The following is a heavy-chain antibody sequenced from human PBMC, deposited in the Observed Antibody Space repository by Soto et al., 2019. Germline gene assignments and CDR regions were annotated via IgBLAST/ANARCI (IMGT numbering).Heavy chain of an antibody. J-gene: IGHJ4*02. V-gene: IGHV3-30*18. D-gene: IGHD6-19*01. CDR3: AKDTIAVAPTFDY. CDR1: GFTFRSYG. Sequence: ESGGGVVQPGRSLRLSCAASGFTFRSYGMHWVRQAPGKGLEWVAVISYDGSNKYYADSVKGRFTISRDNSKNTLYLQMNSLRAEDTAVYYCAKDTIAVAPTFDYWGQGTLVTVSS. CDR2: ISYDGSNK.